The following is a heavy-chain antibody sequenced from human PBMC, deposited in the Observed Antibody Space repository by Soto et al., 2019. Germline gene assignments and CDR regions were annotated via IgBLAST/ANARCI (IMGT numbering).Heavy chain of an antibody. V-gene: IGHV4-38-2*02. CDR3: AREGRGGYSSSWYPTGRYYGMDV. CDR2: IYNRGSP. Sequence: PSETLSLRWAVSRYSISGGCYCGCIRQPTVNGLXWIGSIYNRGSPHYNPSLMSRVTISVETSKNKFSLTLRSVTAADTAVYYCAREGRGGYSSSWYPTGRYYGMDVWGQGTTVTVSS. D-gene: IGHD6-13*01. CDR1: RYSISGGCY. J-gene: IGHJ6*02.